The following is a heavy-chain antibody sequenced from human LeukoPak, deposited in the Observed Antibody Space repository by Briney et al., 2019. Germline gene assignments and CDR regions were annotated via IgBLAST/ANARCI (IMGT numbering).Heavy chain of an antibody. V-gene: IGHV1-8*03. Sequence: GASVKVSCKASGYTSTSYDINWVRQATGQGLEWMGWMNPNSGNTGYAQKFQGRVTITRNTSISTAYMELSSLRSEDTAVYYCARSYSGSYWFDYWGQGTLVTVSS. CDR2: MNPNSGNT. CDR1: GYTSTSYD. D-gene: IGHD1-26*01. J-gene: IGHJ4*02. CDR3: ARSYSGSYWFDY.